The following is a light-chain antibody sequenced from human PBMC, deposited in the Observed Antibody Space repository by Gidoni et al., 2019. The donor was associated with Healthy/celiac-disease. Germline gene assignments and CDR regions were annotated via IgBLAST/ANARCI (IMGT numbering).Light chain of an antibody. CDR1: KLGDKY. CDR3: QAWDISTANVV. J-gene: IGLJ2*01. Sequence: SYELTQPPSVSVSPGQTASITCSGDKLGDKYACWYKQKPGQSPVLVIYQDSKRPSGIPERFSGSNSGNTATLTISGTQAMDEADYYCQAWDISTANVVFGGWTKLTVL. CDR2: QDS. V-gene: IGLV3-1*01.